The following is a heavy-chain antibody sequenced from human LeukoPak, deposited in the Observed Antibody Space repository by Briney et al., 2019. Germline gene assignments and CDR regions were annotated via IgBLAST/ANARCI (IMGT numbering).Heavy chain of an antibody. D-gene: IGHD3-16*01. CDR3: ARDRTFTSILYYYYYGMDV. CDR2: LSYDGIIK. CDR1: GFSFSNYV. Sequence: GGSLRLSCAASGFSFSNYVMDWVRQAPGKGLEWVAALSYDGIIKYADSVKGRFTISRDNSKSTLFLQMNSLRVEDTAVYYCARDRTFTSILYYYYYGMDVWGQGTTVTVSS. J-gene: IGHJ6*02. V-gene: IGHV3-30*03.